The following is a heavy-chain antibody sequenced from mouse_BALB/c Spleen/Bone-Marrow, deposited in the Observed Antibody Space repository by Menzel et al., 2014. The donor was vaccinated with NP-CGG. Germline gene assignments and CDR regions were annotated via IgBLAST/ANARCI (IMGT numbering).Heavy chain of an antibody. V-gene: IGHV5-9-2*01. CDR3: ARHAYYDQTEVSFVY. Sequence: EVKLMESGGGLVKSGGSLKLSCAASGFTFNSYGMSWVRQTPEKRLEWVATISGGGSSTLYPDSVKGRFTISRDNAKNNLYLQLSSLRSEDTALYYCARHAYYDQTEVSFVYWGQGTLVTVSA. CDR1: GFTFNSYG. J-gene: IGHJ3*01. CDR2: ISGGGSST. D-gene: IGHD2-4*01.